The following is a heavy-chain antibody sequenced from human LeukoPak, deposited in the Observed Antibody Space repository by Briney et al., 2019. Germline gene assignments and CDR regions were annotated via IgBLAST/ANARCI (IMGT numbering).Heavy chain of an antibody. CDR1: GFTFSSYA. CDR3: AKETTILPDYGDPFDY. V-gene: IGHV3-23*01. Sequence: GGSLRLSCAASGFTFSSYAMSWVRQAPGKGLEWVSAISGSGGTTYYADSVKGRFTISSDNSKNTLYLQMNRLRAEDTAVYYCAKETTILPDYGDPFDYWGQGTLVTVSS. CDR2: ISGSGGTT. J-gene: IGHJ4*02. D-gene: IGHD4-17*01.